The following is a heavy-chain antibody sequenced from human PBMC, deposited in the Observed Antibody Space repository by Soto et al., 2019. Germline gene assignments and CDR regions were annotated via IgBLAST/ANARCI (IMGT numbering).Heavy chain of an antibody. V-gene: IGHV3-15*07. Sequence: EVQLVESGGGLVQPGGSLRLSCAASGFSITNTWMHWVRQAPGKGLEWVGRVKSKADGGTADYAAPVKGRFTVSRDHSKNTQYLQMNSLKMDDTAVYYCNSYPDFWVCLIPLWGQGTLVTVSS. J-gene: IGHJ4*02. D-gene: IGHD3-3*01. CDR3: NSYPDFWVCLIPL. CDR2: VKSKADGGTA. CDR1: GFSITNTW.